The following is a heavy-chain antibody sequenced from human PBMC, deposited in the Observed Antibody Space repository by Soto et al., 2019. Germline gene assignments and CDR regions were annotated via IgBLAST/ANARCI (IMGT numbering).Heavy chain of an antibody. CDR3: ARNLFDSRGYPPEV. Sequence: SETLSLTCTISGISISSGKWWSWVRQPPGEGLEWIGEIFHTGNTDYKPYLKNRVSILVDKSKNQFSLNLDSVTAADTAVYYCARNLFDSRGYPPEVWGQGILVTVSS. CDR2: IFHTGNT. V-gene: IGHV4-4*02. J-gene: IGHJ4*02. CDR1: GISISSGKW. D-gene: IGHD3-22*01.